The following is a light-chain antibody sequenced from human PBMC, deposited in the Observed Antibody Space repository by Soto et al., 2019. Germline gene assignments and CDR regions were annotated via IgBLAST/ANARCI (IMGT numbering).Light chain of an antibody. CDR2: AAS. CDR3: QQSYSTPSTWT. Sequence: DIQMTQSPSSLSVSVGDRVTITCRASQSISGYLNWYQQKPGKAPKLLIYAASSLQSGVPSRFSGSGSGTDFTLTISSLQPEDFATYYCQQSYSTPSTWTFGQGTKVEIK. V-gene: IGKV1-39*01. J-gene: IGKJ1*01. CDR1: QSISGY.